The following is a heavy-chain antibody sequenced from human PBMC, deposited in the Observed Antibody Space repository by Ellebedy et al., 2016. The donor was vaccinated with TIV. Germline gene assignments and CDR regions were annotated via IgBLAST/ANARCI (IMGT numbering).Heavy chain of an antibody. CDR1: GFTFSNYW. J-gene: IGHJ4*02. CDR3: ARDQWLGRAYYFDY. V-gene: IGHV3-7*01. CDR2: IKQDGSEN. Sequence: GGSLRLSCAASGFTFSNYWMSWVRQAPGKGLEWVANIKQDGSENYYVDSVEGRFAISRDNAKNSMYLQMNSLRDEDTAVYYCARDQWLGRAYYFDYWGQGTLLTVSS. D-gene: IGHD6-19*01.